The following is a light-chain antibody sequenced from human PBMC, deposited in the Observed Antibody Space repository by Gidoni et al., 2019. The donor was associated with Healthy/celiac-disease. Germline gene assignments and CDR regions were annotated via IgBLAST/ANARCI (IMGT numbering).Light chain of an antibody. CDR3: QQSYSTPLT. CDR2: AAS. CDR1: QSISSY. V-gene: IGKV1-39*01. Sequence: DIQMTQSPSSLSASVGDRVTITCRASQSISSYLSWYQQKAGKAPKLLMYAASSLQSGVPSRFSGSGSGTDFTLTISSLQPEDFGTYYCQQSYSTPLTFGGGTKVEIK. J-gene: IGKJ4*01.